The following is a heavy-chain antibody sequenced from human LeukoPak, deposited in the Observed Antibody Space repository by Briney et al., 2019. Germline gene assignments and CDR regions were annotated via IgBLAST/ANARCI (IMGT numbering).Heavy chain of an antibody. J-gene: IGHJ4*02. Sequence: ASVKVSCKASGYIFTGYYMHWVRQAPGQGLEWMGWINPNSGDTNYAQKFQGRVTMTRDTSISTAYMELSRLRSDDTAVYYCARGRFTIFGVVIRFDYWGQGTLVTVSS. CDR2: INPNSGDT. CDR1: GYIFTGYY. D-gene: IGHD3-3*01. V-gene: IGHV1-2*02. CDR3: ARGRFTIFGVVIRFDY.